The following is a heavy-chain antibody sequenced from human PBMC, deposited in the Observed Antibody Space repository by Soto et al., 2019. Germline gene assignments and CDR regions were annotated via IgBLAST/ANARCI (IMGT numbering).Heavy chain of an antibody. Sequence: SDTCSVGYGSSSSGGYYCICKRKPPGKGLEWIGYIYYSGSTNYNPSLKSRVTISVDTSKNQFSLKLSSVTAADTVVYYCAREGSSGYPVDYWGQGTLVTVSS. D-gene: IGHD3-22*01. CDR1: YGSSSSGGYY. CDR3: AREGSSGYPVDY. V-gene: IGHV4-61*08. CDR2: IYYSGST. J-gene: IGHJ4*02.